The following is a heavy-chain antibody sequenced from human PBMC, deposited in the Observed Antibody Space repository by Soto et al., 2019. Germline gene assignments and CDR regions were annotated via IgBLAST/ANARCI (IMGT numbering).Heavy chain of an antibody. CDR2: INPNSGGT. D-gene: IGHD1-1*01. Sequence: QVQLVQSGAEVKKPGASVKVSCKASGYTFTGYYMHWVRQAPGQGLEWMGWINPNSGGTNYAQKLQGWVTMTRDTSISTAYVELSRLRADDTAVYYCARGGRTTRIRGLDDAFDIWGQGTMVTVSS. J-gene: IGHJ3*02. V-gene: IGHV1-2*04. CDR3: ARGGRTTRIRGLDDAFDI. CDR1: GYTFTGYY.